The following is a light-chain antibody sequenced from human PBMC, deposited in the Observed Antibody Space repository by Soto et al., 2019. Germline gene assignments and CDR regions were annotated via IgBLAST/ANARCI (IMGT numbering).Light chain of an antibody. CDR1: RSDVGGYNY. J-gene: IGLJ2*01. CDR2: DVS. CDR3: SSYTTSSTVV. V-gene: IGLV2-14*03. Sequence: QSVLTQPASVSGSPGQSITIAWTVSRSDVGGYNYVSWYQQHHPGKAPKLMIYDVSNRPSGVSNRFSGSKSGNTASLTISGLQAEDEADYYCSSYTTSSTVVFGGGTKLTVL.